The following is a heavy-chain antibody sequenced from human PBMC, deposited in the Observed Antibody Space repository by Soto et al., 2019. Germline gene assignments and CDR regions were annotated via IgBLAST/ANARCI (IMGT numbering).Heavy chain of an antibody. D-gene: IGHD1-7*01. J-gene: IGHJ4*02. Sequence: PGGSLRLSWAGSGFTFGRHWMTWVRQAPGKGLEWVSAISGGGGSTYYADSVKGRFTISRDNSKNTLYLQMNSLRAEDTAVYYCAKGRLELLLWGQGTLVTVSS. CDR2: ISGGGGST. CDR1: GFTFGRHW. V-gene: IGHV3-23*01. CDR3: AKGRLELLL.